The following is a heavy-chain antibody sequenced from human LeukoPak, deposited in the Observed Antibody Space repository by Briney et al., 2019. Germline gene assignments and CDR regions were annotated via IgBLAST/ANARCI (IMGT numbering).Heavy chain of an antibody. Sequence: GGSLRLSCAASGFNFNTYSMNWVRQAPGKGLEWVSTISGSSGYIFYAASVKGRCAISRDNAKNSLYLQMNSPRAEDTAAYYCAKDGNWARFENWGQGTLSPSPQ. CDR2: ISGSSGYI. J-gene: IGHJ4*02. D-gene: IGHD7-27*01. V-gene: IGHV3-21*04. CDR3: AKDGNWARFEN. CDR1: GFNFNTYS.